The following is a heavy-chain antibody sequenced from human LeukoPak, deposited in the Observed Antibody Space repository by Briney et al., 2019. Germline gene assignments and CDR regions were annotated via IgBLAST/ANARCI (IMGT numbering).Heavy chain of an antibody. CDR2: ISYDGSNK. J-gene: IGHJ5*02. D-gene: IGHD2-21*01. CDR1: GFTFSSYA. Sequence: GGSLRLSCAASGFTFSSYAMHWVRQAPGKGLEWVAVISYDGSNKYYADSVKGRFTISRDNSKSTLYLQMNSLRAEDTAVYYCARDVGEELGAHNWFDPWGQGTLVTVSS. CDR3: ARDVGEELGAHNWFDP. V-gene: IGHV3-30-3*01.